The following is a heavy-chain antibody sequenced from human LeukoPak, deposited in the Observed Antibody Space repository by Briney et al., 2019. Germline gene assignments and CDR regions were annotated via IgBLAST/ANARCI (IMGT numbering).Heavy chain of an antibody. CDR1: GGSISSYY. J-gene: IGHJ4*02. CDR2: IYTSGST. Sequence: SETLSLTCTVSGGSISSYYWSWIRQPAGKGLEWIERIYTSGSTNYNPSLKSRVTMSVDTSKNQFSLKLSSVTAADTAVYYCARDRATYYYGSGSYYGAYYFDYWGQGTLVTVSS. CDR3: ARDRATYYYGSGSYYGAYYFDY. V-gene: IGHV4-4*07. D-gene: IGHD3-10*01.